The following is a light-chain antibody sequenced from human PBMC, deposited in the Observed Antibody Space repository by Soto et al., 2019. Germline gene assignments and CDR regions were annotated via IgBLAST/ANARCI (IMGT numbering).Light chain of an antibody. V-gene: IGKV3-15*01. CDR1: QSVQRN. J-gene: IGKJ4*01. Sequence: EIVMTXSPXXXXVSPGERGTLSCRASQSVQRNLAWYQQKPGQAPRLLIYDASTRATGIPARFSGSGSGTEFTLTISSLQSEDFALYYCQQYNNWLSFGGGTKVEI. CDR3: QQYNNWLS. CDR2: DAS.